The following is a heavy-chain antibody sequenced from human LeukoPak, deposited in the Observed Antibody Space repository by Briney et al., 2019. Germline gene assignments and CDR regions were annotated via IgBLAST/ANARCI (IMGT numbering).Heavy chain of an antibody. CDR1: GFTLSSYE. CDR2: ISSSGSQI. CDR3: ARPQGYCSGGSCYPLDYYYYGMDV. J-gene: IGHJ6*02. D-gene: IGHD2-15*01. V-gene: IGHV3-48*03. Sequence: GGSLRLSCAVSGFTLSSYEINWVRQAPGKGLEWVSYISSSGSQIYYADSVKGRFTISRDNVKNSLYLQMNSLRAEDTAVYYCARPQGYCSGGSCYPLDYYYYGMDVWGQGTTVTVSS.